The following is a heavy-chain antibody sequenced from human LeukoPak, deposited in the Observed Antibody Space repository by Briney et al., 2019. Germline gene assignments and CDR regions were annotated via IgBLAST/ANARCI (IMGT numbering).Heavy chain of an antibody. CDR1: VGSFSDYF. J-gene: IGHJ4*02. D-gene: IGHD2-2*01. CDR3: ARSTYCSSTSCYYGGTFDY. V-gene: IGHV4-34*01. CDR2: INHSGST. Sequence: PSETLSLTCAVYVGSFSDYFWTWIRQPPGKGLEWFGEINHSGSTNYNPSLKSRVTISVDTSKNQFSLKLSSVTAADTAVYYCARSTYCSSTSCYYGGTFDYWGQGTLVTVSS.